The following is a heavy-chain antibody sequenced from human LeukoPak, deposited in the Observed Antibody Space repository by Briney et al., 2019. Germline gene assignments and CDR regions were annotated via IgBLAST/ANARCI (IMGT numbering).Heavy chain of an antibody. V-gene: IGHV3-23*01. CDR2: INHSGDST. Sequence: GSLRLSCAASGFTFSRYEMNWVRQAPGTGLEWVSAINHSGDSTYYADSVQGRLTISRDNSKNTLYLQMNSLRAEDTAVFYCECYGSGIDKAGAFDIWGQGTMVTVSS. CDR3: ECYGSGIDKAGAFDI. CDR1: GFTFSRYE. D-gene: IGHD3-10*01. J-gene: IGHJ3*02.